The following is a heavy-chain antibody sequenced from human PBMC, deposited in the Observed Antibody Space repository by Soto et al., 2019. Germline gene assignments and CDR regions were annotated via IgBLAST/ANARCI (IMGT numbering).Heavy chain of an antibody. Sequence: QLQLQESGPGLVKPSETLSLSCSVSGGSLSRSSYYWGWIRQPPGKGLEWIGSIYYSGSTYYNPSLKSRVTISVGTSKNQFSLMLSSVTAADTAVYYCARLNYDYVWGSASPPYYFDYWGQGTLVTVSS. V-gene: IGHV4-39*01. D-gene: IGHD3-16*01. CDR2: IYYSGST. J-gene: IGHJ4*02. CDR3: ARLNYDYVWGSASPPYYFDY. CDR1: GGSLSRSSYY.